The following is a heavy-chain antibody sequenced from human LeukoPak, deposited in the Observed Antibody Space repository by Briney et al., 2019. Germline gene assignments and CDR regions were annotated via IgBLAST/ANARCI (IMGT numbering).Heavy chain of an antibody. CDR2: IDPSDSYT. CDR1: GYSFTSYW. Sequence: NRGESLGISCKGSGYSFTSYWISWVRQMPGKGLEWMGRIDPSDSYTNYSPSFQGHVTISADKSISTAYLQWSSLKASDTAMYYCARRTFSSAAPVGDYWGQGPLVTVSS. V-gene: IGHV5-10-1*01. CDR3: ARRTFSSAAPVGDY. D-gene: IGHD6-13*01. J-gene: IGHJ4*02.